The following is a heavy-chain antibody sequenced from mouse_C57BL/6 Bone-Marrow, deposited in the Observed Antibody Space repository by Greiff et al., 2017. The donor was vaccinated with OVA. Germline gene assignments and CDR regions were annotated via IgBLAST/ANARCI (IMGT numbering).Heavy chain of an antibody. D-gene: IGHD2-3*01. CDR2: IDPEDGDT. Sequence: EVKLEESGAELVRPGASVKLSCTASGFDIKDYYMHWVKQRPEQGLEWIGRIDPEDGDTEYAPKFQGKATMTADTSSNTAYLQLSSLTSEDTSVYYCTTCRSGYYYDYWGQGTSVTVSS. CDR1: GFDIKDYY. J-gene: IGHJ4*01. CDR3: TTCRSGYYYDY. V-gene: IGHV14-1*01.